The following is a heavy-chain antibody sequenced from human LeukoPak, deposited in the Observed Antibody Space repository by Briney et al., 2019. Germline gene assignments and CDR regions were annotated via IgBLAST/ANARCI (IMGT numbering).Heavy chain of an antibody. J-gene: IGHJ3*02. CDR1: GYTFTSYA. CDR2: INAGNGNT. CDR3: ASHYYDSRGYYFDEAFDI. D-gene: IGHD3-22*01. Sequence: ASVKVSCKASGYTFTSYAMHWVRQAPGQRLEWMGWINAGNGNTKYSQKLQGRVTITRDTSASTAYMELSSLRSEDTAVYYCASHYYDSRGYYFDEAFDIWGQGTMVTVSS. V-gene: IGHV1-3*01.